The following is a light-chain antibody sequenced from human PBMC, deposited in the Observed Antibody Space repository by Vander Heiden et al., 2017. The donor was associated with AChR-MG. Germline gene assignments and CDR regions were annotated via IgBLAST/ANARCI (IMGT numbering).Light chain of an antibody. V-gene: IGKV3-20*01. J-gene: IGKJ1*01. CDR3: QQDGSSPQT. Sequence: EIVLTPSPGTLSLSPGERATLHCRPSQSVSSSYLAWYQQKPGQAPRLLIYGASSRATGIPDRFSGSGSGTDFTLTISRLEPEDFAVYYCQQDGSSPQTFGQGTKVEIK. CDR2: GAS. CDR1: QSVSSSY.